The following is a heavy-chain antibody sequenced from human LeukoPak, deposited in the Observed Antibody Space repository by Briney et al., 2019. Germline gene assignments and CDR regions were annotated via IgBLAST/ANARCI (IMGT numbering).Heavy chain of an antibody. D-gene: IGHD6-13*01. V-gene: IGHV4-38-2*02. CDR1: GYSISSGYY. J-gene: IGHJ4*02. Sequence: PSETLSLTCTVSGYSISSGYYWGWIRQPPGKGLEWIGNIYHNGSTDYDPSLKSRVTISVDTSKNQFSLKLSSVTAADTAVYYCARSQQQLVPVWGQGTLVTVSS. CDR2: IYHNGST. CDR3: ARSQQQLVPV.